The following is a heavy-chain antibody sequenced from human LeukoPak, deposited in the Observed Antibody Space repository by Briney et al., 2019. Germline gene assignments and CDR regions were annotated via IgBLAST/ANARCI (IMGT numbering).Heavy chain of an antibody. CDR1: GFTFSSCS. CDR2: ISSSSSTI. J-gene: IGHJ3*02. D-gene: IGHD5-12*01. Sequence: QTGGSLRLSCAASGFTFSSCSMNWVRQAPGKGLEWVSYISSSSSTIYYADSVKGRFTISRDDAKNSLYLQMNSLRAEDSAVYYCAREQWQWLHAFDIWGQGTMVTVSS. V-gene: IGHV3-48*01. CDR3: AREQWQWLHAFDI.